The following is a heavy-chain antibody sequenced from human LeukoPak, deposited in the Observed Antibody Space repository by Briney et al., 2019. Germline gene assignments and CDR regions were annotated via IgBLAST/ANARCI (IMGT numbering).Heavy chain of an antibody. J-gene: IGHJ6*03. V-gene: IGHV1-2*02. CDR2: IYPNSGGT. Sequence: ASVKVSCKASGGTFSSYAISWVRQAPGQGLEWMGWIYPNSGGTNYAQKFQGRVTTTRDTSISTAYMELSRLRSDDTAVYYCARSEQFPYYMDVWGKGTTVTVSS. CDR1: GGTFSSYA. CDR3: ARSEQFPYYMDV. D-gene: IGHD6-19*01.